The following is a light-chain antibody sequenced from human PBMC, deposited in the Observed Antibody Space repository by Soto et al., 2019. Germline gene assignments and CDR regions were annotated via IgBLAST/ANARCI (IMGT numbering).Light chain of an antibody. V-gene: IGLV2-14*01. J-gene: IGLJ2*01. CDR2: EVS. CDR3: SSYTSSSTLVV. Sequence: QAVVTQPASVSGSPGQSITISCTGTSSDVGGYNYVSWYQQHPGKAPKLMIFEVSYRPSGVSDRFSGSKSGITASLTISGLQAEDEADYYCSSYTSSSTLVVFGGGTKLTVL. CDR1: SSDVGGYNY.